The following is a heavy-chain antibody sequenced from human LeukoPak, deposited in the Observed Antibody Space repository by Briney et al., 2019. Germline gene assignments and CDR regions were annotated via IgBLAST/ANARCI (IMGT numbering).Heavy chain of an antibody. V-gene: IGHV3-74*01. CDR1: GFTFSSYW. CDR3: ARRGLVPAFDI. Sequence: GGSLRLSSEASGFTFSSYWMHWVRQVPGKGLVWVSRINGDGSSTTYADAVKGRFTISRDNAKNTLYLQMSSLRAEDTAVYYCARRGLVPAFDIWGQGTMVTVAS. D-gene: IGHD2-2*01. CDR2: INGDGSST. J-gene: IGHJ3*02.